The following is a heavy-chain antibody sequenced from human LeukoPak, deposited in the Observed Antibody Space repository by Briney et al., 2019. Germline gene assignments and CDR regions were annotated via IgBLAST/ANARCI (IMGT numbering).Heavy chain of an antibody. CDR2: IKEDGSEK. D-gene: IGHD2-15*01. J-gene: IGHJ4*02. V-gene: IGHV3-7*01. CDR1: GFTFRNYW. CDR3: ARDQEGGAGSCYFDF. Sequence: GGSQRLSCAASGFTFRNYWMSWVRQAPGKGLEWVANIKEDGSEKYYVDSVKGRFVISRDNAKNSLYQQMDSLRVDDTAIYYCARDQEGGAGSCYFDFWGQGALVTVSS.